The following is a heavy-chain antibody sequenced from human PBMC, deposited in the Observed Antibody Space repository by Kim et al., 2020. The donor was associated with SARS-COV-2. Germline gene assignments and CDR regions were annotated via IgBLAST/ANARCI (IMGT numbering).Heavy chain of an antibody. CDR1: GFSLSDYS. CDR2: ISSGREIM. V-gene: IGHV3-21*06. CDR3: AKDVVPAAIAGLDV. D-gene: IGHD2-2*01. J-gene: IGHJ6*02. Sequence: GGSLRLSCVASGFSLSDYSMNWVRQAPGKGLEWVSSISSGREIMYYASSVKGRSTISRDTATNGLYLQMNSLRAEDTAVYYCAKDVVPAAIAGLDVWSQGTTATVSS.